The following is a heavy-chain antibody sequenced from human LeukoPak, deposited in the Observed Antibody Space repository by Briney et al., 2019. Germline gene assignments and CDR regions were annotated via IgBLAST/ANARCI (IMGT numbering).Heavy chain of an antibody. Sequence: SETLSLTCAVYGGSFSGYYWSWIRQPPGKGLEWIGEINHSGSTNYNPSLKSRVTISVDTSKNQFSLKLSSVTAADTAVYYCARENYDFWSGYYGARGNFDYWGQGTLVTVSS. D-gene: IGHD3-3*01. CDR2: INHSGST. CDR1: GGSFSGYY. V-gene: IGHV4-34*01. J-gene: IGHJ4*02. CDR3: ARENYDFWSGYYGARGNFDY.